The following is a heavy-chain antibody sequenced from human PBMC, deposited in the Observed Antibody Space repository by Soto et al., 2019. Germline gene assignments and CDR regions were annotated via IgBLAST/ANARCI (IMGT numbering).Heavy chain of an antibody. Sequence: QVQLVQSGTEVKKPGSSVKVSCKASGGTFSTLAVSWVRQAPGQGLEWMGGIIPIFGRPVYAQKFQGRVTIPADESTSIVYMELSSLSSEATAVYYFARAPYAAYAVPETNYLASWGQGTLVTVSS. CDR1: GGTFSTLA. CDR2: IIPIFGRP. D-gene: IGHD4-17*01. J-gene: IGHJ4*02. V-gene: IGHV1-69*01. CDR3: ARAPYAAYAVPETNYLAS.